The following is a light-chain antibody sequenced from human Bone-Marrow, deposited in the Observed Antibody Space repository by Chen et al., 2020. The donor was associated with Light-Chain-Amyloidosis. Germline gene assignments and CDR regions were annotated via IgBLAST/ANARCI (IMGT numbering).Light chain of an antibody. CDR3: QSADSSGTYEVI. J-gene: IGLJ2*01. Sequence: SYELTQPPSVSVSPGQTARITCSGDDLPTKYAYWYQQKPGQAPVLVIHRDTERPSGISERFSDSSSGTTATLTISGVQAEDEADYHCQSADSSGTYEVIFGGVTKLTV. CDR2: RDT. CDR1: DLPTKY. V-gene: IGLV3-25*03.